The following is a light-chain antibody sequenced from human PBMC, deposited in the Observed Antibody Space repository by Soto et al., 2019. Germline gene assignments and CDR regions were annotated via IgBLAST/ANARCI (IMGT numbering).Light chain of an antibody. CDR2: DAS. CDR3: QQYSSYWT. Sequence: DIQMTQSPSTLSASVGDRVTITCRASQTINSWLAWYQQKPGKAPRLLIYDASSLESGVPSRFSSSGSGTEFTLTISSLQPDDFATYYCQQYSSYWTFGQGTKVEIK. J-gene: IGKJ1*01. V-gene: IGKV1-5*01. CDR1: QTINSW.